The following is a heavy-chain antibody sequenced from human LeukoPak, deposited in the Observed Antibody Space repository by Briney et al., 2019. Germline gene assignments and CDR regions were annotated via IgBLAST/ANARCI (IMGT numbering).Heavy chain of an antibody. D-gene: IGHD2-15*01. J-gene: IGHJ4*02. Sequence: GESLKISCKGSGYSFTSYWIGWVRQMPGKGLEWMGIIYPGDSDTRYSPSFQGQVTISADKSISTAYLQWSSLKASDTAMYYCARPVGRCSGGSCYFDYWGQGTLVTVSS. V-gene: IGHV5-51*01. CDR1: GYSFTSYW. CDR3: ARPVGRCSGGSCYFDY. CDR2: IYPGDSDT.